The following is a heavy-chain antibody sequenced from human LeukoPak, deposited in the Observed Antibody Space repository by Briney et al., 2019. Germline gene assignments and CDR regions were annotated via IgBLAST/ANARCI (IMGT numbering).Heavy chain of an antibody. Sequence: PGGSLRLSCAASGFTFSSYSMNWVRQAPGKGLEWVSSISSSSSYIYYADSVKGRFTISRDNAKNSLYLQMNSLRAEDTAVYYCARSIAVAGPDAFDIWGQGTMVTVPS. CDR2: ISSSSSYI. CDR1: GFTFSSYS. D-gene: IGHD6-19*01. J-gene: IGHJ3*02. CDR3: ARSIAVAGPDAFDI. V-gene: IGHV3-21*01.